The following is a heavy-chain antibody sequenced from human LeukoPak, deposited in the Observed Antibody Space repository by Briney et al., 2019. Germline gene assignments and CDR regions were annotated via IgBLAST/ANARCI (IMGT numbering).Heavy chain of an antibody. J-gene: IGHJ6*04. V-gene: IGHV3-48*03. CDR3: AELGITMIGGV. D-gene: IGHD3-10*02. Sequence: PGGSLRLSCAASGFTLNTYEMNWVRQAPGKGLEWVSYISSSGATIYYADSVKGRFTIARDNAKNSLYLQMDSLRVEDTAVYYCAELGITMIGGVWGKGTTVTISS. CDR1: GFTLNTYE. CDR2: ISSSGATI.